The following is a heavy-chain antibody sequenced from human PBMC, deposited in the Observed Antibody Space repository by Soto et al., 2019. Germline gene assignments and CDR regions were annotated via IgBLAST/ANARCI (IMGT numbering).Heavy chain of an antibody. V-gene: IGHV5-51*01. CDR2: IYPGDSDT. Sequence: HGESLKISCKGSGYSFTSYWIGWVRQMPGKGLEWMGIIYPGDSDTRYSPSFQGQVTISADKSISTAYLQWSSLKASDTAMYYCARHLRLPNDFWSGYYSPYYYYMDVWGKGTTVTVSS. J-gene: IGHJ6*03. CDR3: ARHLRLPNDFWSGYYSPYYYYMDV. CDR1: GYSFTSYW. D-gene: IGHD3-3*01.